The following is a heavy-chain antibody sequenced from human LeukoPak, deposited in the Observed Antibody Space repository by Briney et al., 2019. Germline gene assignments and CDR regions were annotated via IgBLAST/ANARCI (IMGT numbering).Heavy chain of an antibody. V-gene: IGHV4-4*02. CDR2: IYHSGST. D-gene: IGHD3-10*01. J-gene: IGHJ5*02. Sequence: SETLSLTCAVSGGSISSSNWWSWVRQPPGKGLGWIGEIYHSGSTNYNPSLKSRVTISVDKSKNQFSLKLSSVTAADTAVYYCARVDGSLWIGELSDTKNWFDPRGQGTLVTVSS. CDR3: ARVDGSLWIGELSDTKNWFDP. CDR1: GGSISSSNW.